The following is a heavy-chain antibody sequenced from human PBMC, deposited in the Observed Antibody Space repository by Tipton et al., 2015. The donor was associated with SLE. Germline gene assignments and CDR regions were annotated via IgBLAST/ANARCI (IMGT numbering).Heavy chain of an antibody. CDR2: INHSGST. J-gene: IGHJ4*02. CDR1: GGSISGYY. V-gene: IGHV4-34*01. D-gene: IGHD6-6*01. CDR3: ARQYSSSSDYFDY. Sequence: TLSLTCAVSGGSISGYYWSWIRQPPGKELEWIGEINHSGSTNYNPSLKSRVTISVDTSKNQFSLKLTSVTAADTAVYYCARQYSSSSDYFDYWGQGTLVTVSS.